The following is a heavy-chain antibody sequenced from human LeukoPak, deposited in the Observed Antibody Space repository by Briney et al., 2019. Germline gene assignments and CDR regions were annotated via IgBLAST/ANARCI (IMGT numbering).Heavy chain of an antibody. CDR2: INSDGGST. CDR1: GFTFSHYW. Sequence: GGSLRLSCAASGFTFSHYWMHWVRQAPGKGLVWVSRINSDGGSTSYADSVKGRFTISRDNAKNTLYLQMNSLRAEDTAVYYCARDEEFDSSGYYSNGFDYWGQGTLVTVSS. D-gene: IGHD3-22*01. V-gene: IGHV3-74*01. J-gene: IGHJ4*02. CDR3: ARDEEFDSSGYYSNGFDY.